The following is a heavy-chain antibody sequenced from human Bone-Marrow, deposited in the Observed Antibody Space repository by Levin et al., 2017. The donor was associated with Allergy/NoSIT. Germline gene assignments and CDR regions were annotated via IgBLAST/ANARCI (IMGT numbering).Heavy chain of an antibody. D-gene: IGHD3-16*01. CDR3: ARERGEDSAAWYEPFDS. CDR1: GDSVSTGSAT. V-gene: IGHV6-1*01. Sequence: SQTLSLTCAVSGDSVSTGSATWNWIRKSPLRGLEWLGRAYYKSEWNTDYAMSVRGRITITPDTSKNQFSLHLNSVTPEDSGIYYCARERGEDSAAWYEPFDSWGQGTQVTVSS. CDR2: AYYKSEWNT. J-gene: IGHJ4*02.